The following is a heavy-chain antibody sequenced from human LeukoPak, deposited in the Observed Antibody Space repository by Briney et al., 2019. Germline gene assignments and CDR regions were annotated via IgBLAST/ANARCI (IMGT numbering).Heavy chain of an antibody. CDR2: ISSSGSTI. J-gene: IGHJ4*02. CDR1: GFILSDYY. V-gene: IGHV3-11*01. Sequence: PGGPLRLSCAASGFILSDYYMSWIGQAPGKGLEGVSYISSSGSTIHYADSVKGRFTISRDNAKNSLYLQMNSLRAEDTAVYYCARGNSGYDYFDSWGQGTLVTVSS. D-gene: IGHD5-12*01. CDR3: ARGNSGYDYFDS.